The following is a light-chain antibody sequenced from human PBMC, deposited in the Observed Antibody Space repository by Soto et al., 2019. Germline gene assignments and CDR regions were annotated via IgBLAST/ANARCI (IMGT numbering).Light chain of an antibody. Sequence: DIQMTQSPSSLSASVGDRVTITCRASQKIRNLLAWYQQKPGRAPKPLIFDASTLRTGVPSRFSGSGSGSEFNFTITGLQPDDFATYFCQQYYTYATFGHGTRLENK. CDR1: QKIRNL. CDR2: DAS. V-gene: IGKV1-5*01. CDR3: QQYYTYAT. J-gene: IGKJ5*01.